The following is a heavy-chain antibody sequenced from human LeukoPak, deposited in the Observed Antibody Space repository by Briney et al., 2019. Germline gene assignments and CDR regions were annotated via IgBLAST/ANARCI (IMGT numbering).Heavy chain of an antibody. D-gene: IGHD3-9*01. J-gene: IGHJ5*02. CDR1: GFTFNNYA. CDR2: ISFDGNNR. CDR3: ARDRKTTLLRYFDYIDGWFDP. Sequence: GGSLRLSCVASGFTFNNYAMHWVRQGPGKGLEWVAAISFDGNNRVYADSVKGRFTISRDNSNNTLHLQVSDLRPEDTAIFYCARDRKTTLLRYFDYIDGWFDPWGRGTLVTVSS. V-gene: IGHV3-30*03.